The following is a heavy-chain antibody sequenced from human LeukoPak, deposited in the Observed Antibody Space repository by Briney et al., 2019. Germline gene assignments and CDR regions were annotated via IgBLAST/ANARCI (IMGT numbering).Heavy chain of an antibody. CDR2: ISGSGGST. J-gene: IGHJ4*02. CDR3: AKVRSSMYYFDY. Sequence: GGSLRLSCAASGFTFSSYAMSWVRQAPGKGLEWVSAISGSGGSTYYADSVKGRFTISRDNSKNTLDLQMNSLRAEDTAVYYCAKVRSSMYYFDYWGQGTLVTVSS. V-gene: IGHV3-23*01. CDR1: GFTFSSYA. D-gene: IGHD6-6*01.